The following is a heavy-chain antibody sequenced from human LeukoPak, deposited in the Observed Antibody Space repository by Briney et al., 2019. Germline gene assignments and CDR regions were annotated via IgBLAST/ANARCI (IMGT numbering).Heavy chain of an antibody. D-gene: IGHD6-19*01. CDR2: ISAYNGNT. CDR1: GYTFTSCG. CDR3: ATTRAAVAGTLVNWFDP. Sequence: WASVKVSCKASGYTFTSCGISWVRQAPGQGLEWMGWISAYNGNTNYAQKLQGRVTMTTDTSTSTAYMELRSLRSDDTAVYYCATTRAAVAGTLVNWFDPWGQGTLVTVSS. V-gene: IGHV1-18*01. J-gene: IGHJ5*02.